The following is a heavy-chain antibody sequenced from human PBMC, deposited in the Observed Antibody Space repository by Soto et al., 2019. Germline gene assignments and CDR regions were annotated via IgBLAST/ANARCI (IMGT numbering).Heavy chain of an antibody. Sequence: GASVKVSCKAFGYTFPGYYMYWGRPAPGQRLEWMGWINPNNGGTNYAQKFQGWVTMTRDTSISTAYMEMSRLRSDDTAVYYCARGLNSPYAFDIWGQGTMVTVSS. V-gene: IGHV1-2*04. CDR2: INPNNGGT. CDR1: GYTFPGYY. J-gene: IGHJ3*02. D-gene: IGHD5-18*01. CDR3: ARGLNSPYAFDI.